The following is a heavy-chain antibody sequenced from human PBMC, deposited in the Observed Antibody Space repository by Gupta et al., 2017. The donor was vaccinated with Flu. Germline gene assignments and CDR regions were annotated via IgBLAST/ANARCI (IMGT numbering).Heavy chain of an antibody. J-gene: IGHJ5*02. CDR1: GFSLNSPAAG. CDR3: AARGHNGDDGGWFDP. CDR2: LYWDDDK. Sequence: QITLKESGPALVRPTQTLTLTCTSSGFSLNSPAAGVGRIRQAPGEALEWLALLYWDDDKSYNPSLKSRLTIAKGTSEDQVVLTMTNMDPGDTATYYCAARGHNGDDGGWFDPWGQGTQVTVSS. D-gene: IGHD1-1*01. V-gene: IGHV2-5*02.